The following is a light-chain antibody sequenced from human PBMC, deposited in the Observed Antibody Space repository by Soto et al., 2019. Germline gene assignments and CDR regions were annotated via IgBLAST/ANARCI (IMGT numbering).Light chain of an antibody. V-gene: IGKV1-5*03. J-gene: IGKJ1*01. CDR3: QHYNSYSEA. CDR1: QTISSW. CDR2: KAS. Sequence: DIQMTQSPSTLSGSVGDRVTITCRASQTISSWLAWYQQKPGKAPKLLIYKASTLKSGVPSRFSGSGSGTEFTLTSSSLQPDDFATYYCQHYNSYSEAFGQETK.